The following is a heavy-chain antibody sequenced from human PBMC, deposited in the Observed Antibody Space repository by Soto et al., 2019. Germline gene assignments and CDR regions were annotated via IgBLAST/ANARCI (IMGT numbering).Heavy chain of an antibody. CDR3: ARGRRITIFGVVIGPGGMGV. Sequence: ASVKVSCKASGYTFTGYYMHWVRQDPGQGLEWMGWINPNSGATNYAQKFQGWVTMTRDTSTGTAYMELSRLRSDDTAVYYCARGRRITIFGVVIGPGGMGVGGQGTTVTVSS. D-gene: IGHD3-3*01. J-gene: IGHJ6*02. CDR1: GYTFTGYY. CDR2: INPNSGAT. V-gene: IGHV1-2*04.